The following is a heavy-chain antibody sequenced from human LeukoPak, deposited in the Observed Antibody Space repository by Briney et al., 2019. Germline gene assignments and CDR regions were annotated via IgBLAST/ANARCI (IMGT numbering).Heavy chain of an antibody. CDR2: IYYSGST. CDR1: GGSISSSSYY. J-gene: IGHJ6*02. CDR3: ARDEKRGGNYYYGMDV. D-gene: IGHD3-16*01. V-gene: IGHV4-39*07. Sequence: SETLSLTCTVSGGSISSSSYYWGWIRQPPGKGLEWIGSIYYSGSTYYNPSLKSRVTISVDTSKTQFSLKLSSVTAADTAVYYCARDEKRGGNYYYGMDVWGQGTTVTVSS.